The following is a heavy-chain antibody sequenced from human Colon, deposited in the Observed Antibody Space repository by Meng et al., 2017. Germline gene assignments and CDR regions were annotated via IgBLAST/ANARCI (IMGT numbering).Heavy chain of an antibody. CDR3: ARDVLSSEWGDD. D-gene: IGHD6-19*01. CDR2: ISGSGTTL. V-gene: IGHV3-48*03. Sequence: GESLKISCEASGFTFGRSAMNWVRQAPGKGLEWVSCISGSGTTLYYADSVKGRFTISRDNAKNSLFLQMNSLRAEDTAIYYFARDVLSSEWGDDWGQGTLVTVSS. J-gene: IGHJ4*02. CDR1: GFTFGRSA.